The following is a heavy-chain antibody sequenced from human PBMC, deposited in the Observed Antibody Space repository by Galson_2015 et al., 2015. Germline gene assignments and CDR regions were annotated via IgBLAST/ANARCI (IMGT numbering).Heavy chain of an antibody. CDR3: ARDPSPNYDFWSGYNWFDP. D-gene: IGHD3-3*01. CDR2: ISYDGSNK. CDR1: GFTFSSYA. V-gene: IGHV3-30-3*01. Sequence: SLRLSCAASGFTFSSYAMHWVRQAPGKGLEWVAVISYDGSNKYYADSVKGRFTISRDNSKNTLYLQMNSLRDEDTAVYYCARDPSPNYDFWSGYNWFDPWGQGTLVTVSS. J-gene: IGHJ5*02.